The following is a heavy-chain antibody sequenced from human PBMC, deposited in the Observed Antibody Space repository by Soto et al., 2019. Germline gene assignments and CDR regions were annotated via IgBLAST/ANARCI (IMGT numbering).Heavy chain of an antibody. CDR3: ERDQGSHPGD. CDR2: IHHSGST. V-gene: IGHV4-4*02. J-gene: IGHJ4*02. D-gene: IGHD6-13*01. CDR1: GVSISSDNW. Sequence: QVQLQESGPGLVRPSGTVSLTCAVSGVSISSDNWWSWVRQPPGKALEWIGEIHHSGSTNYNPSLKSRVTMSVDPSKDLFSLTLNSVTAADTAFYYCERDQGSHPGDWGQGTLVSVSS.